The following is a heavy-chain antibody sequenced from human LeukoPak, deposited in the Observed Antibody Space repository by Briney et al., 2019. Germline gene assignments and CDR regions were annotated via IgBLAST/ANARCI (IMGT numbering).Heavy chain of an antibody. CDR3: ARLDRAAHDY. Sequence: SETLSLTCTVSGGSISNYYWSWIRQPPGKGLEWIAYIYYTGSANYNPSLKSRVTISVDTSKNQFSLKLSSVTAADTAVYYCARLDRAAHDYWGQGTLVTVSS. CDR2: IYYTGSA. CDR1: GGSISNYY. V-gene: IGHV4-59*01. D-gene: IGHD6-6*01. J-gene: IGHJ4*02.